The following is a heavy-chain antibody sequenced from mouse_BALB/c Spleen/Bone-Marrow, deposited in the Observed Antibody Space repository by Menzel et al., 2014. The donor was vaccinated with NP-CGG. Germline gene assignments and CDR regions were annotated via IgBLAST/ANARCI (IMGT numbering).Heavy chain of an antibody. D-gene: IGHD2-10*02. CDR1: GFTFSDFY. CDR2: SRNKAKYYTT. V-gene: IGHV7-1*02. CDR3: ARDVGYGNYFVY. Sequence: EVKLMESGGGLEQPGDSLRLSCETSGFTFSDFYMVRVRQPPGKRLEWIAASRNKAKYYTTEYSASVKGRFIVSRDTSQCVHYLQMNALRAEDTAIYYCARDVGYGNYFVYWGQGTLVTISA. J-gene: IGHJ3*01.